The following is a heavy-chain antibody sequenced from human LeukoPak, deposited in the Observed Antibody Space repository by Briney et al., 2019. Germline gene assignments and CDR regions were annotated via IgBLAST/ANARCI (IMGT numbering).Heavy chain of an antibody. V-gene: IGHV4-59*01. CDR3: ARAHYDFWSGTSAWLDP. Sequence: SETLSLTCTVSGGSISSYYWSWIRQPPGKGLEWIGYIFYSGSTNYNPSLKSRVTISVDTSKNQFSLKLSSVTAADTAVYYCARAHYDFWSGTSAWLDPWGQGTLVTVSS. CDR2: IFYSGST. D-gene: IGHD3-3*01. J-gene: IGHJ5*02. CDR1: GGSISSYY.